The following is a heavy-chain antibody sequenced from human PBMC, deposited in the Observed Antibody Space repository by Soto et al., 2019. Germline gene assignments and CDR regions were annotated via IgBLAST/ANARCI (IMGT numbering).Heavy chain of an antibody. CDR1: GYTFSSYG. CDR3: AKERGYSYGYGAFDI. V-gene: IGHV3-30*18. J-gene: IGHJ3*02. D-gene: IGHD5-18*01. Sequence: QVQLVESGGGVVQPGRYLRLSCAASGYTFSSYGMHWVRQAPGKGLEWVAVISYDGSNKYYADSVKGRFTISRDNSKNTLYLQMNSLRAEDTAVYYCAKERGYSYGYGAFDIWGRGTMVTVSS. CDR2: ISYDGSNK.